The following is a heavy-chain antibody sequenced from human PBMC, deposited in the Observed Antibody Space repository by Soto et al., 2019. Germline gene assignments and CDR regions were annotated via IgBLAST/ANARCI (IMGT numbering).Heavy chain of an antibody. CDR1: GDTFSTYG. CDR2: IIPIFGAA. J-gene: IGHJ5*02. V-gene: IGHV1-69*01. D-gene: IGHD1-26*01. Sequence: QVQLVQSGAEVKKPGSSVKVSCKASGDTFSTYGFSWVRQAPGQGLEWMGGIIPIFGAANYAQKFQGRVSITADESTSTAYMELSSLRSEDTAVYYCAREGQVGALHWFDPWGQGTLDTVSS. CDR3: AREGQVGALHWFDP.